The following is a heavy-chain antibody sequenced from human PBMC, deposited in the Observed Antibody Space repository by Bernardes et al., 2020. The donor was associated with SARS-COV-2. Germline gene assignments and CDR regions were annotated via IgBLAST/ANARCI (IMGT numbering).Heavy chain of an antibody. CDR1: GGSISSYY. J-gene: IGHJ6*02. CDR3: ARGAVLRYFDYHYYYYGMDV. D-gene: IGHD3-9*01. V-gene: IGHV4-59*01. Sequence: SETLSLTRTVSGGSISSYYWSWIRQPPGQGLEWIGYIYYSGSTNYNPSLKSRVTISVDTSKNQFSLKLSSVTAADTAVYYCARGAVLRYFDYHYYYYGMDVWGQGTTVTVSS. CDR2: IYYSGST.